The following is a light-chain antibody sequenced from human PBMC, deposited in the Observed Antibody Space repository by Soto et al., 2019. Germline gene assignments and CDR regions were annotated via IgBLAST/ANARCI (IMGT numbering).Light chain of an antibody. J-gene: IGKJ2*01. V-gene: IGKV3-20*01. CDR2: GAS. CDR3: QQFGSSIPHT. CDR1: QVIGSRY. Sequence: EIVMTQSPGTLSLSPGERATISCRASQVIGSRYLAWYHQKSGQAPRLLIYGASSRATGSPDRFRGSGSGTDFTLTIIRLEPEDVGVYYCQQFGSSIPHTFGQGTKLEIK.